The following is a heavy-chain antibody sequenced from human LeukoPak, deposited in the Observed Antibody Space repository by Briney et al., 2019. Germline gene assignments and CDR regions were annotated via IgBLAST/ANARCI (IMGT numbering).Heavy chain of an antibody. CDR3: ARQVAAVRGVIKGWFDP. J-gene: IGHJ5*02. CDR2: IYYSGST. CDR1: GGSISSGGYY. Sequence: SETLSLTCTVSGGSISSGGYYWSWIRQHPGKGLEWIGHIYYSGSTYYNPSLKSRVTISVDTSKNQFSLKLSSVTAADTAVYYCARQVAAVRGVIKGWFDPWGQGTLVTVSS. V-gene: IGHV4-31*03. D-gene: IGHD3-10*01.